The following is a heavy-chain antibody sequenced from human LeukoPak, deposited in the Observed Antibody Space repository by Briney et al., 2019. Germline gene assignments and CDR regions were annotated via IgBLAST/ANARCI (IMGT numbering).Heavy chain of an antibody. D-gene: IGHD3-22*01. J-gene: IGHJ4*02. Sequence: PSETLSLTCTVSGGSISSSSYYWGWIRQPPGKGLEWIGSIYYSGSTYYNPSLKSRVTISVDTSKNQFSLKLSSVTAADTAVYYCARAADYYDSSPDSWGQGTLVTASS. V-gene: IGHV4-39*07. CDR1: GGSISSSSYY. CDR3: ARAADYYDSSPDS. CDR2: IYYSGST.